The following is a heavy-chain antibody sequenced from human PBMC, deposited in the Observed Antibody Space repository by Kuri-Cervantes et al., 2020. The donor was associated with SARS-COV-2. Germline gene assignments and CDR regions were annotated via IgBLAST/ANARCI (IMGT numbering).Heavy chain of an antibody. CDR1: GYTFTSYG. Sequence: ASVKVSCKASGYTFTSYGINWVRQAPGQGLEWMGWISAYNGNTNYAQKLQGRVTMTTDTSMSTAYMEVRSLRSDDTAVYLCARYSGCKRPYFDYWGQGTLVTVSS. CDR3: ARYSGCKRPYFDY. V-gene: IGHV1-18*01. J-gene: IGHJ4*02. D-gene: IGHD2-15*01. CDR2: ISAYNGNT.